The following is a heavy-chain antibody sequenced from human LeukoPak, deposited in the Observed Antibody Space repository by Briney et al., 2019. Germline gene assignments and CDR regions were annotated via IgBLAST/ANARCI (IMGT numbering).Heavy chain of an antibody. CDR1: GFTFSNYA. CDR3: AKLPTTGWYAGGTWFDP. Sequence: PGGSLRLSCAASGFTFSNYAMTWVRQAPGKGLEWVSLISGSGGDIRYADSVRGRFSISRDNSKNTLYLQMNSLRAEDTAVFYCAKLPTTGWYAGGTWFDPWGQGTLVTVSS. J-gene: IGHJ5*02. CDR2: ISGSGGDI. D-gene: IGHD6-19*01. V-gene: IGHV3-23*01.